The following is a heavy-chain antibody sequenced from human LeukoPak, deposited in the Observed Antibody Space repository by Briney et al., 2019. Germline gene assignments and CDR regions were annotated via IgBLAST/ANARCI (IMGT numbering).Heavy chain of an antibody. V-gene: IGHV1-2*02. CDR2: SNLNSGGT. Sequence: AAVPVSFKASGSTFTRYYMHSVRQAPAQGREGMGGSNLNSGGTNYAQKLQGRVTMTRDTSISTAYMELSRLRSDDTEVYCCARDLIQLWSPNSDFDYWGQGSLVTVSS. J-gene: IGHJ4*02. CDR1: GSTFTRYY. D-gene: IGHD5-18*01. CDR3: ARDLIQLWSPNSDFDY.